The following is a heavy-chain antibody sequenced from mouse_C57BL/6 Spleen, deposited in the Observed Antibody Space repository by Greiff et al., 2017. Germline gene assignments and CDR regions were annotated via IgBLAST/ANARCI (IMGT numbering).Heavy chain of an antibody. D-gene: IGHD1-1*01. CDR2: IDPETGGT. V-gene: IGHV1-15*01. Sequence: QVHVKQSGAELVRPGASVSLSCKASGYTFTDYEMHWVQQTPVHGLEWIGAIDPETGGTAYNQKFKGKAILTADKSSSTADMELRSLKSEDSDVYYCTRTPRYYGSSSLDYWGQGTTRTVSS. CDR3: TRTPRYYGSSSLDY. J-gene: IGHJ2*01. CDR1: GYTFTDYE.